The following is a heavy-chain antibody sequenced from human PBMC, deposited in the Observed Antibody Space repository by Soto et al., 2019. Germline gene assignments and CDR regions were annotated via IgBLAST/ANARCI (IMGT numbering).Heavy chain of an antibody. CDR2: IWYDGSNK. Sequence: QVQLVESGGGVVQPGRSLRLSCAASGFTFSSYGMHWVRQAPGKGLEWVAVIWYDGSNKYYADSVKGRFTISRDNSKNTLYLQMNSLRAEDTAVYYCASGSYYFAPSYYFDYWGQGTLVIVSS. V-gene: IGHV3-33*01. CDR1: GFTFSSYG. D-gene: IGHD1-26*01. J-gene: IGHJ4*02. CDR3: ASGSYYFAPSYYFDY.